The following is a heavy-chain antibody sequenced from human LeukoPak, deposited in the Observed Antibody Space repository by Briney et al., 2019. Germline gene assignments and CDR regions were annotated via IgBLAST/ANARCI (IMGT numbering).Heavy chain of an antibody. CDR1: GGSISSSSYY. V-gene: IGHV4-39*01. CDR3: ARQHDSSGFYFDY. Sequence: SETLSLTCTVSGGSISSSSYYWGWIRQPPGKGLEWIGSIYYSGSTYYNPSLKSRVTISVDTSKNQFSLKLSSVTAADTAVYYCARQHDSSGFYFDYWGQGTLVTVSS. J-gene: IGHJ4*02. D-gene: IGHD3-22*01. CDR2: IYYSGST.